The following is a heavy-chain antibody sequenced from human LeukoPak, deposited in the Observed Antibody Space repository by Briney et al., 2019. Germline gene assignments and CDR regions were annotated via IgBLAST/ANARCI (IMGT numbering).Heavy chain of an antibody. CDR3: ARDRGDYTQPIYWYFDL. CDR1: GYTFTGYY. J-gene: IGHJ2*01. V-gene: IGHV1-2*02. Sequence: ASVKVSCKASGYTFTGYYMHWVRQAPGQGLEWMGWINPNSGGTSYAQKFQGRVTMTRDTSISTAYMELSRLRSDDTAVYYCARDRGDYTQPIYWYFDLWGRGTLVTVSS. CDR2: INPNSGGT. D-gene: IGHD4-17*01.